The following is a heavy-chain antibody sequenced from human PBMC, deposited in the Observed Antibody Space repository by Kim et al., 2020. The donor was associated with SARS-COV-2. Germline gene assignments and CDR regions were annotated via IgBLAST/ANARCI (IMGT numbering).Heavy chain of an antibody. D-gene: IGHD3-10*01. V-gene: IGHV3-11*01. J-gene: IGHJ4*02. Sequence: ESGKGRFTISRDNANNSMYLQMSTLRAEDTAVYYCARVLYGAGSHYYFDYWGQGTLVTVSS. CDR3: ARVLYGAGSHYYFDY.